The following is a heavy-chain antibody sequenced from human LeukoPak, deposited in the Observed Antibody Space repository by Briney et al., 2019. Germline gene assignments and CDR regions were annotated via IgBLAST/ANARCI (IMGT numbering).Heavy chain of an antibody. V-gene: IGHV1-2*02. CDR3: ARGGITMVQGVIIRNWFDP. Sequence: ASVKVPCKASGYTFTGYYMHWVRQAPGQGLEWMGWINPNSGGTNYAQKFQGRVTMTRDTSISTAYMELSRLRSDDTAVYYCARGGITMVQGVIIRNWFDPWGQGTLVTVSS. CDR1: GYTFTGYY. J-gene: IGHJ5*02. D-gene: IGHD3-10*01. CDR2: INPNSGGT.